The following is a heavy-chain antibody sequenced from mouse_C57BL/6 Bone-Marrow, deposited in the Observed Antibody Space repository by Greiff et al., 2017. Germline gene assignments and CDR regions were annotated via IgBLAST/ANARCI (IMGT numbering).Heavy chain of an antibody. V-gene: IGHV1-63*01. D-gene: IGHD4-1*01. CDR3: ARVDWDVGFAY. Sequence: HVQLQQSGAELVRPGTSVKMSCKASGYTFTNYWIGWAKQRPGHGLEWIGDIYPGGGYTNYNEKFKGKATLTADKSSSTAYMQFSSLTSEDSAIYYCARVDWDVGFAYWGQGTLVTVSA. CDR1: GYTFTNYW. J-gene: IGHJ3*01. CDR2: IYPGGGYT.